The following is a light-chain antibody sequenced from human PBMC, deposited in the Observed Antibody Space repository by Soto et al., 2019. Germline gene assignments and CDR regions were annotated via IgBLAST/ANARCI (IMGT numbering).Light chain of an antibody. CDR1: QSVSSSY. Sequence: EIVLTQSPGTLSLSPGERATLSCRASQSVSSSYFAWYQQKPGKAPRLLIYGASSRATGIPDRFSGSGSGTDFTLTSSRLEPEDFAVYYCQQYGSSPPTFGQGTNVEIK. J-gene: IGKJ1*01. CDR2: GAS. CDR3: QQYGSSPPT. V-gene: IGKV3-20*01.